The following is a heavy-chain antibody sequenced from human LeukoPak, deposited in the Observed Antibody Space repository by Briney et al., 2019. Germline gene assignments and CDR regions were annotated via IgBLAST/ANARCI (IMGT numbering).Heavy chain of an antibody. Sequence: GGPLRLSCAASGFTFSNYWMSWVRQAPGKGLEWVANIKQDGSEKFYVDSVKGRFTISRDNAKKSLYLQMNSLRVEDTAVYYCARVQGSSGPGIFEYWGQGTLVTVSS. CDR2: IKQDGSEK. CDR1: GFTFSNYW. J-gene: IGHJ4*02. D-gene: IGHD6-19*01. V-gene: IGHV3-7*01. CDR3: ARVQGSSGPGIFEY.